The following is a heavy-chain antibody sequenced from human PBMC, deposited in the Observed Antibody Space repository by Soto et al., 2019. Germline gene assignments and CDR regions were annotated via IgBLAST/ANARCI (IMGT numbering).Heavy chain of an antibody. CDR3: ASEPDFWSGYYAGGFDY. V-gene: IGHV4-39*01. CDR2: IYYSGST. J-gene: IGHJ4*02. CDR1: GGSISSSIYY. Sequence: NPSETLSLTWTVSGGSISSSIYYWVWIRQPPGKGLEWIGSIYYSGSTYYNPSLKSRVTISVDTSKNQSSLKLSSVTAADTAVYYCASEPDFWSGYYAGGFDYWGQGTLVTVSS. D-gene: IGHD3-3*01.